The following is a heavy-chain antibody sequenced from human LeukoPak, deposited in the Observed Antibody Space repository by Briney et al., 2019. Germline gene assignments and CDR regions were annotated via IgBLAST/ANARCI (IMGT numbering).Heavy chain of an antibody. D-gene: IGHD1-26*01. J-gene: IGHJ3*02. CDR1: GYTFTSYA. CDR2: INTNTGNP. CDR3: ARGAHIVGAARDAFDI. Sequence: ASVKVSCKASGYTFTSYAMNWVRQAPGQGLEWMGWINTNTGNPTYAQGFTGRFVFSLDTSVSTAYLQISSLKAEDTAVYYCARGAHIVGAARDAFDIWGQGTMVTVSS. V-gene: IGHV7-4-1*02.